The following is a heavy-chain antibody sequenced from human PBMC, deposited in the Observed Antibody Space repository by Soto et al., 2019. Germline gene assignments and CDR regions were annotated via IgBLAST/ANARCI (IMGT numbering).Heavy chain of an antibody. Sequence: GGSLRLSCAASGFTFSSYAMHWVRQAPGKGLEWGAVISYDGSNKYYADSVKGRFTISRDNSKNTLYLQMNSLRAEDTAVYYCARVSYWGQGTLVTVSS. CDR2: ISYDGSNK. CDR1: GFTFSSYA. CDR3: ARVSY. J-gene: IGHJ4*02. V-gene: IGHV3-30-3*01.